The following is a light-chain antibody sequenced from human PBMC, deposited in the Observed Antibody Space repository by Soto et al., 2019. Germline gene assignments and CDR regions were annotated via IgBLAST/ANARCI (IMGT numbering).Light chain of an antibody. CDR1: QTISRW. CDR3: KHYNSYSEA. Sequence: DIQMAQSPSTLSGSVGDRVTITCRARQTISRWLAWYQQKPGKAPKLLIYKASTLKSGVPSRFSGSGSGTEFTLTISSLQPDDFATYYCKHYNSYSEAFGQGT. V-gene: IGKV1-5*03. J-gene: IGKJ1*01. CDR2: KAS.